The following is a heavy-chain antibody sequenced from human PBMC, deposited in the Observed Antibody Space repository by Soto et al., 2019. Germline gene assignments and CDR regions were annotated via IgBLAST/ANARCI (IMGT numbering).Heavy chain of an antibody. CDR3: ARDKGYGSAPFDP. Sequence: GGSRRLSCAASGFTFSSYGMHWVSQAPGKGVEWVAVISYDGSNKYYADSVKGRFTISRDNAKNSLYLQMNSLRDEDTAVYYCARDKGYGSAPFDPWGQGTLVTVSS. D-gene: IGHD3-10*01. CDR2: ISYDGSNK. V-gene: IGHV3-30*03. CDR1: GFTFSSYG. J-gene: IGHJ5*02.